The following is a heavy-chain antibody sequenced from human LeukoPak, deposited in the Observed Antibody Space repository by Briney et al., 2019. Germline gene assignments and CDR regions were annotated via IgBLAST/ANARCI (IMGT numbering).Heavy chain of an antibody. V-gene: IGHV6-1*01. J-gene: IGHJ4*02. Sequence: SQTLSLTCAISGDSVSSNSAAWTWIRQSPSRGLEWLGRTYYRSKWYYDYAVSVKSRITINPDTSKNQFSLQLNSVTPEDTAVYYCARGSKLRAGTASFDSWGQGTLVTVSS. CDR2: TYYRSKWYY. D-gene: IGHD6-19*01. CDR3: ARGSKLRAGTASFDS. CDR1: GDSVSSNSAA.